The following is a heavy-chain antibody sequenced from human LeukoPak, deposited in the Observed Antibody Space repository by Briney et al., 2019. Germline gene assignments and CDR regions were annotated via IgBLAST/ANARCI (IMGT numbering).Heavy chain of an antibody. CDR2: ISSSGSAI. CDR3: ARLRLSGSYPDY. CDR1: GFTFSSYE. Sequence: GGPLRLSCAACGFTFSSYEMKWLRHAPGKGVEWGCYISSSGSAIYYADSVKGRFTISRDNAKNSLYLQMNSLRAEDTAVYYCARLRLSGSYPDYWGQGTLVTVSS. J-gene: IGHJ4*02. D-gene: IGHD1-26*01. V-gene: IGHV3-48*03.